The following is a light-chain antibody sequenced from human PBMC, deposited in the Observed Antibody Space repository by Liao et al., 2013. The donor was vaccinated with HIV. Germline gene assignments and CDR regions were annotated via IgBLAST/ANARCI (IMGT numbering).Light chain of an antibody. Sequence: SYDLTQSSSVSVSPGQTASITCSGDKLGDKYSYWYQQKPGQSPVLVIYQDSKRPSGIPERFSGSNSGNTATLSISRVEAGDGADYYCQVWDSSSGHYVFGSGTTVTVL. J-gene: IGLJ1*01. CDR3: QVWDSSSGHYV. CDR2: QDS. CDR1: KLGDKY. V-gene: IGLV3-1*01.